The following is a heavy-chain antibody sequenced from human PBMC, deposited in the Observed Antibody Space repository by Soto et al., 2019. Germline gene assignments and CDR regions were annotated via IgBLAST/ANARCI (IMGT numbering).Heavy chain of an antibody. CDR3: ARGWGLDP. CDR1: GFTFNSYW. V-gene: IGHV3-7*04. D-gene: IGHD1-26*01. J-gene: IGHJ5*02. Sequence: HPGGSLRLSCAASGFTFNSYWMTWVRQAPGKGLEWVANIKQDGSEKYYVDSVKGRFTISRDNAKNSLYLQMNSLRAEDTAVYYCARGWGLDPWGQGTLVTVSS. CDR2: IKQDGSEK.